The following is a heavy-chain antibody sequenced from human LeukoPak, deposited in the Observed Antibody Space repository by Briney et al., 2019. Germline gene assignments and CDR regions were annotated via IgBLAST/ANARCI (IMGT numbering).Heavy chain of an antibody. CDR1: GGSFSGYY. J-gene: IGHJ4*02. D-gene: IGHD3-9*01. CDR3: ARLGAYYDILTGYLKTYYFDY. CDR2: INHSGST. V-gene: IGHV4-34*01. Sequence: SETLSLTCAVYGGSFSGYYWSWIRQPPGKGLEWIGEINHSGSTNYNPSLKSRVTISVDTSKNQFSLKLSSVTAADTAVYYCARLGAYYDILTGYLKTYYFDYWGQGTLVTVSS.